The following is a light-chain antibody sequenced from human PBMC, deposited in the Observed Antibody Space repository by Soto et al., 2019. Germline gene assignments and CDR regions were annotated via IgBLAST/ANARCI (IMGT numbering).Light chain of an antibody. Sequence: DIQMTQSPSSLSVSVGDRVTITCRASQSIVSYLNWYQQKLGKAPKLLIYIASNLQRGVPSRFSSSGSVTHFTLTISNLQPEDFATYYCQQSYSTPRTFGQGTKLEIK. J-gene: IGKJ2*02. CDR1: QSIVSY. CDR2: IAS. V-gene: IGKV1-39*01. CDR3: QQSYSTPRT.